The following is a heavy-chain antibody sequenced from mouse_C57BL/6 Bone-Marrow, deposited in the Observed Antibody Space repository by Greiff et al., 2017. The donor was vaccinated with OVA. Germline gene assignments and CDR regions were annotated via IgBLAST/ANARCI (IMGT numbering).Heavy chain of an antibody. J-gene: IGHJ2*01. V-gene: IGHV5-17*01. CDR1: GFTFSDSG. Sequence: EVKLVESGGGLVKPGGSLKLSCAASGFTFSDSGMHWVRQAPEKGLEWVAYISSGSSTIYYADTVKGRFTISRDNAKNTLFLQMTSLRSEDTAMYYCARRRATGFDYWGQGTTLTVSS. CDR2: ISSGSSTI. D-gene: IGHD3-3*01. CDR3: ARRRATGFDY.